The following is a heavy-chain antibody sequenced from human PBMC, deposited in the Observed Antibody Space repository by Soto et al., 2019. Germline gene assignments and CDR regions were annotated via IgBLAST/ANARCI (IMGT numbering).Heavy chain of an antibody. CDR2: IIPIFGTA. CDR1: GGTFSSYA. D-gene: IGHD3-22*01. Sequence: SVKVSCKASGGTFSSYAISWVRQAPGQGLEWMGGIIPIFGTANYAQKFQGRVTITADESTSTAYMELSSLRSEDTAVYYCARGEFRAGIYSSGYYLGRVWFDPWGQGTLVTVSS. J-gene: IGHJ5*02. CDR3: ARGEFRAGIYSSGYYLGRVWFDP. V-gene: IGHV1-69*13.